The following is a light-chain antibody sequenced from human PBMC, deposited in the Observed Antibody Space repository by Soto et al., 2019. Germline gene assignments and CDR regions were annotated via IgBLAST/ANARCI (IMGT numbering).Light chain of an antibody. CDR1: SSDVGAYNY. CDR2: DVT. V-gene: IGLV2-8*01. J-gene: IGLJ1*01. Sequence: QSVLTQPPSASGSPGQTVAISCTGTSSDVGAYNYVSWYQQHPGKAPKLMIYDVTERPSGVPYRFSGSKSGNTASLTVSGLQPEYEADYYCCSYTTSSTYVFGTGTKLTVL. CDR3: CSYTTSSTYV.